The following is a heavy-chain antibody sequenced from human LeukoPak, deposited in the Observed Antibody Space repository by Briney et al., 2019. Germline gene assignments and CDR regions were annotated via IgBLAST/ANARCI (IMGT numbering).Heavy chain of an antibody. J-gene: IGHJ6*03. CDR2: ITSDGSSK. V-gene: IGHV3-74*01. CDR1: DSLSRAY. Sequence: RGSLRHSPVHPQDSLSRAYTQPGPQTPREGLVWVSRITSDGSSKSYADFVKGRFTISRDNAKNTVDLQMNSLGVEDTAVYYCVKVNSFGNFRGETYYYYMDAWGKGTTVTVSS. CDR3: VKVNSFGNFRGETYYYYMDA. D-gene: IGHD3-10*01.